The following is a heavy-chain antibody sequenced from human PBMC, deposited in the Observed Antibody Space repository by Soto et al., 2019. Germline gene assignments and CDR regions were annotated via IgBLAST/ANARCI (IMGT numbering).Heavy chain of an antibody. CDR3: VKNSGWFNS. J-gene: IGHJ5*01. CDR1: GVIFSTTD. V-gene: IGHV3-23*01. CDR2: IYGDGRTT. D-gene: IGHD3-10*01. Sequence: PGGSLRLSCEASGVIFSTTDMSWVRQAPGKGLEWVSTIYGDGRTTYYADSVRGRFSISRDNSKNMVYLQMDSLRVDDTAIYYCVKNSGWFNSWGQGSLVTVSS.